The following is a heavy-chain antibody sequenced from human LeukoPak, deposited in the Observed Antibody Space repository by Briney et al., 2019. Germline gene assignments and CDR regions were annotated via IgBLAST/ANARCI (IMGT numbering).Heavy chain of an antibody. CDR1: GFTFTDSA. CDR2: ISTSGGDT. CDR3: AKVTPFDGVY. D-gene: IGHD3-10*01. Sequence: GGSLRLSCAASGFTFTDSAMTWVRQAPGKGLEWISAISTSGGDTIYTDSVKDRFTISRDNSKNTLYLQMNSLRAEDTAVYYCAKVTPFDGVYWGQGTLVTVSS. J-gene: IGHJ4*02. V-gene: IGHV3-23*01.